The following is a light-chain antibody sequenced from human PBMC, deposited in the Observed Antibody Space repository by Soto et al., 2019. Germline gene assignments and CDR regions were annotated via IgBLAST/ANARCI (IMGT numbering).Light chain of an antibody. CDR3: TSYTSSSTQV. Sequence: QSVLTQPASVSGSPGQSITISCTGTSSDVGGYDYVSWYQQHPGTAPRLIIFEVTNRPSGVSNRFSGPKSGNTASLTISGLQAEDEADYYCTSYTSSSTQVFGTGTKVTVL. J-gene: IGLJ1*01. CDR2: EVT. V-gene: IGLV2-14*01. CDR1: SSDVGGYDY.